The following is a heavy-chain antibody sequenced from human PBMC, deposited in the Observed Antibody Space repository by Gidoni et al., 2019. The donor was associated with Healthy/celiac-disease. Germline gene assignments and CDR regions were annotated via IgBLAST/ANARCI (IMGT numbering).Heavy chain of an antibody. D-gene: IGHD3-22*01. J-gene: IGHJ4*02. CDR3: ARGNYYDSSGYPANFDY. Sequence: EVQLVESGGGLVQPGVSLRPSCAASGFTLSSYWMNWVRQAPGKGLEWVANIKEDGSEKHYVDSVKGRFTISRDNAKNSLYLQMNSLRAEDTAVYYCARGNYYDSSGYPANFDYWGQGTLVTVSS. V-gene: IGHV3-7*04. CDR2: IKEDGSEK. CDR1: GFTLSSYW.